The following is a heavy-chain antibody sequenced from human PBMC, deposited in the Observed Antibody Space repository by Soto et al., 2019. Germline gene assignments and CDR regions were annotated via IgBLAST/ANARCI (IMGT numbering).Heavy chain of an antibody. D-gene: IGHD1-26*01. J-gene: IGHJ2*01. CDR2: VHFSGSTT. CDR3: ASFGEVGAPEGK. V-gene: IGHV3-23*05. Sequence: GGSLRLSCAASGFTFSSYAMSWVRQAPGKGLEWVGYVHFSGSTTYSPSLAPRLNISFDISKSQVYLQLTSVTTADTAAYYCASFGEVGAPEGKWGR. CDR1: GFTFSSYA.